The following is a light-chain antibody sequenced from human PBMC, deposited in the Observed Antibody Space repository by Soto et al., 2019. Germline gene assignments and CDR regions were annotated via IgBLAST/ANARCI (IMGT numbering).Light chain of an antibody. CDR2: GAS. CDR1: QTINNN. Sequence: SAAAVSLTQGERATLSCRASQTINNNVAWYQLKDGQVPRLVIYGASTRATDIPARFSGSGSGTEFTLTISSLQSEDCAGYRSPVYANRPHPFGEGSNLDIK. V-gene: IGKV3-15*01. CDR3: PVYANRPHP. J-gene: IGKJ1*01.